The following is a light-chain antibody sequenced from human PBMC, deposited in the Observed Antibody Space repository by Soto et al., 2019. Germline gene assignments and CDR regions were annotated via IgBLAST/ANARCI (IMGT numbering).Light chain of an antibody. J-gene: IGKJ2*01. CDR1: QSISDW. Sequence: DIQMTQSPSTLSASVGDRDTITCRASQSISDWLAWYQQKPGKAPKLLIYKASSLQSGVPSRFSGSGSGTDFTLTISSLQPDDFATDYCQQYNSYWGTFGQGTKVDIK. CDR2: KAS. V-gene: IGKV1-5*03. CDR3: QQYNSYWGT.